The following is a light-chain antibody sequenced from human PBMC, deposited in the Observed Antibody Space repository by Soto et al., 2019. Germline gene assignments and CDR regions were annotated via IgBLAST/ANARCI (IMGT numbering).Light chain of an antibody. V-gene: IGLV2-14*01. CDR1: SSDVGGYNY. Sequence: QSALTQPASVSGSPGQSITISCTGTSSDVGGYNYVPWYQQHPGKAPKLMIYDVSYRPSGVSNRFSGSKSGNTASLTISGLQAEDEADYYCSSYTSSSTVVFGGGTKLTVL. CDR2: DVS. J-gene: IGLJ2*01. CDR3: SSYTSSSTVV.